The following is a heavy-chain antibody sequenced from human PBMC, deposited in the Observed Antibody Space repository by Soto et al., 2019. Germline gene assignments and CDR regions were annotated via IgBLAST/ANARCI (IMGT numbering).Heavy chain of an antibody. CDR1: GYMFTSYW. Sequence: PGESLKISWKGCGYMFTSYWMGRVRQMPGKGPEWMGNIYPGDSETRYSPSFQGQVTISADKSISTAYLQWSSLKASDTAMYYCARLRSGAVTPMDVWGQGTTVTVSS. D-gene: IGHD4-17*01. CDR2: IYPGDSET. V-gene: IGHV5-51*01. J-gene: IGHJ6*02. CDR3: ARLRSGAVTPMDV.